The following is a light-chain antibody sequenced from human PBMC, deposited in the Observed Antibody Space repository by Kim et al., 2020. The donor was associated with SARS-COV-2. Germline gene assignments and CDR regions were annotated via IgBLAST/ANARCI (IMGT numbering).Light chain of an antibody. CDR1: QGVRSD. J-gene: IGKJ1*01. V-gene: IGKV3-11*01. CDR3: QQRSNWWT. Sequence: SMSPWKRAALSCRASQGVRSDLASYQKNPGQAPGLLIYYASNRATGIPARFSGSVSGTDFTLTIRSLEPEDFAVYYCQQRSNWWTFGQGTKVDIK. CDR2: YAS.